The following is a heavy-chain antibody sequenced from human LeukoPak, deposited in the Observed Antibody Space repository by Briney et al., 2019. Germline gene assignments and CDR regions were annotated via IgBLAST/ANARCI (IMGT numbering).Heavy chain of an antibody. CDR3: AKDRGLNDYDGLYYFDY. CDR1: GFTFNSYA. Sequence: WGSLRLSCAASGFTFNSYAMSWVRQAPGKGLEWVSGISSSGGNTYYADSVKGRFTISRDNSKNTLYLQMNTLRAEDTAVYYCAKDRGLNDYDGLYYFDYWGQGTLVTVSS. CDR2: ISSSGGNT. J-gene: IGHJ4*02. D-gene: IGHD4-23*01. V-gene: IGHV3-23*01.